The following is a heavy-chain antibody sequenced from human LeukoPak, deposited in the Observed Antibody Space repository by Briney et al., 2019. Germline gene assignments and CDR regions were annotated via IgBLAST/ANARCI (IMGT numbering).Heavy chain of an antibody. D-gene: IGHD4-23*01. Sequence: SETLSLTCTVSGASITSDIFYWNWIRQSPGKGLEWIGAIHNSRGTSYNPSLGSRLTISVDPSENKFFLKMTSVTDADTATYYCGKVGGNTNSWGQGTLVTVPS. CDR1: GASITSDIFY. CDR2: IHNSRGT. CDR3: GKVGGNTNS. V-gene: IGHV4-30-4*01. J-gene: IGHJ4*02.